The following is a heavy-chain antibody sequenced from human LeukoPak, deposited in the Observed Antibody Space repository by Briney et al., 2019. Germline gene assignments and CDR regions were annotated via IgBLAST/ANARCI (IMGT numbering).Heavy chain of an antibody. J-gene: IGHJ2*01. CDR1: GFTFRSHS. CDR3: ARDSVTVLTPDNWYFDL. Sequence: GGSLRLSCVASGFTFRSHSMNWVRQAPGKGLDWVSSISSSSSYIYYGDSVKGRFTISRDNAKKSLYLQMNSLRAEDTAVYYCARDSVTVLTPDNWYFDLWGRGTLVTVSS. CDR2: ISSSSSYI. V-gene: IGHV3-21*01. D-gene: IGHD4-23*01.